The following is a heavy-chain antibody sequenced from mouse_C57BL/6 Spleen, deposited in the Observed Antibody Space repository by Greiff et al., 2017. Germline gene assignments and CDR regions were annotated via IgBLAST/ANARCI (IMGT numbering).Heavy chain of an antibody. D-gene: IGHD2-4*01. V-gene: IGHV1-80*01. CDR3: ARDYLYAMDY. CDR1: GYAFSSYW. Sequence: VKLQESGAELVKPGASVKISCKASGYAFSSYWMNWVKQRPGKGLEWIGQIYPGDGDTNYNGKFKGKATLTADKSSSTAYMQLSSLTSEDSAVYFCARDYLYAMDYWGQGTSVTVSS. CDR2: IYPGDGDT. J-gene: IGHJ4*01.